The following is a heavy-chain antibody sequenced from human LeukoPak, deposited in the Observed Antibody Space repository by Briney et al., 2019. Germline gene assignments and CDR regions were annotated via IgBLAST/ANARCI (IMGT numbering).Heavy chain of an antibody. V-gene: IGHV1-2*06. Sequence: ASVKVSCKTSGFTFTSHDYNWVRQAPGQGLEWMGRINPSSGGTNYAQKFQGTVTMTRDTSISTAYMELSRLRSDDTAVYYCARKPEGMDVWGQGTTVTVSS. J-gene: IGHJ6*02. CDR1: GFTFTSHD. D-gene: IGHD1-14*01. CDR2: INPSSGGT. CDR3: ARKPEGMDV.